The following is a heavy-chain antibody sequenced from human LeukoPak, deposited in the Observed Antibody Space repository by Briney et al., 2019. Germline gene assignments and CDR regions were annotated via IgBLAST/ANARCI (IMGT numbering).Heavy chain of an antibody. J-gene: IGHJ6*02. CDR3: ATLTGMYYYYGLDV. CDR2: ISSFGSFT. CDR1: GFTFSDSY. V-gene: IGHV3-11*03. Sequence: GGSLRLSCAASGFTFSDSYMSWICQAPGKGLEWVSYISSFGSFTNYAASVKGRFTISRDNAQNSLYLQMNSLRAEDTAVYYCATLTGMYYYYGLDVWGQGTTVTVSS.